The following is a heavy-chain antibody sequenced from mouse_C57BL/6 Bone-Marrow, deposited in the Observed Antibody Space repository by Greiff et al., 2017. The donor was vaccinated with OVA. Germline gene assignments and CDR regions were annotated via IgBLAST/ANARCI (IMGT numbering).Heavy chain of an antibody. CDR2: INPDSSTK. CDR1: GVDFSRYW. D-gene: IGHD2-5*01. V-gene: IGHV4-1*01. J-gene: IGHJ4*01. Sequence: AASGVDFSRYWTSWLRRAPGKGLEWIGEINPDSSTKTYAPSLKDKFIISRDNAKNTLYFQMSKVRSEYTAIYYLARPEDYSNPYAIDYWAQG. CDR3: ARPEDYSNPYAIDY.